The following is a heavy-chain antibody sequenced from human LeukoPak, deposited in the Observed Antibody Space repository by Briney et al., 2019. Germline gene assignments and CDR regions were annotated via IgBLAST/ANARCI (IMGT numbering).Heavy chain of an antibody. D-gene: IGHD2-8*02. J-gene: IGHJ4*02. Sequence: GGSLRLSCAASGFTFRSYAMTWVRQAPGKGLEWVSTITYSGSSSYYADSVKGRFTISRDNSKNTLYLQMGDLRAEDTAMYYCGRDSRTGGPRAFDSWGQGTLVTVSS. CDR1: GFTFRSYA. CDR3: GRDSRTGGPRAFDS. V-gene: IGHV3-23*01. CDR2: ITYSGSSS.